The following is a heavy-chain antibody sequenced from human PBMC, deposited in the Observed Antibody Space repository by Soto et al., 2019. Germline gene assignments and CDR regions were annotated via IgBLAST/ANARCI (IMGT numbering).Heavy chain of an antibody. V-gene: IGHV4-30-2*01. CDR3: ARGGGSDSFDY. J-gene: IGHJ4*02. Sequence: PSETLSLTCSVSGASITFGGYSWSWIRQTPGKGLEWIGYINHLETTFYNPSFESRLTLSIDRAKDQFSLKLHSMSAADRAVYFCARGGGSDSFDYWGKGILVTVSS. D-gene: IGHD1-26*01. CDR1: GASITFGGYS. CDR2: INHLETT.